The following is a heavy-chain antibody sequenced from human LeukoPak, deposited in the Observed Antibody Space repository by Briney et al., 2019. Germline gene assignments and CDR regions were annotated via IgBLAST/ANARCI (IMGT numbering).Heavy chain of an antibody. CDR2: IRYDGSNE. Sequence: GGSLRLSCAASGFTFSSYGMHWVRQAPGKGLEWVAIIRYDGSNEYYADSVKGRFTISRDSSKNTLYLQMNSLRAEDTAVYYCARGLRSRLYFDYWGQGTLVTVSS. J-gene: IGHJ4*02. CDR1: GFTFSSYG. D-gene: IGHD2-21*01. CDR3: ARGLRSRLYFDY. V-gene: IGHV3-30*02.